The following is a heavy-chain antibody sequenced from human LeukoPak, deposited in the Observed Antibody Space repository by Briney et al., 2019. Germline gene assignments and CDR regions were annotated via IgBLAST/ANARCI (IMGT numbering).Heavy chain of an antibody. CDR3: AKNSKWLVQDY. CDR2: ISSSGGST. D-gene: IGHD6-19*01. Sequence: GGSLRLSCAASGFTFSSYAMSWVRQAPGKGLEWVSTISSSGGSTYFADSVRGRFTISRDNSKSTLYLQMNSLRAEDTAVYYFAKNSKWLVQDYWGQGTLVTVSS. CDR1: GFTFSSYA. J-gene: IGHJ4*02. V-gene: IGHV3-23*01.